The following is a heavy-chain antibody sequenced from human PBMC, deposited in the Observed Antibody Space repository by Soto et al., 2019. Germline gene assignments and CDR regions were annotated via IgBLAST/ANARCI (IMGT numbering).Heavy chain of an antibody. CDR3: ATLPHSGSEYTNYYYYYGMDV. CDR1: GFTFSSYA. D-gene: IGHD3-10*01. CDR2: ISGSGGST. Sequence: GGSLSLSCAASGFTFSSYAMSWVRQAPGKGLEWVSAISGSGGSTYYADSVKGRFTISRDNSKNTLYLQMNSLRAEDTAVYYCATLPHSGSEYTNYYYYYGMDVWGQGTTVTVSS. J-gene: IGHJ6*02. V-gene: IGHV3-23*01.